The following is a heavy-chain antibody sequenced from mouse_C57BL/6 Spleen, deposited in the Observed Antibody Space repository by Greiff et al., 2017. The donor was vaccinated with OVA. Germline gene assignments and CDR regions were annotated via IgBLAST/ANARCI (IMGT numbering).Heavy chain of an antibody. D-gene: IGHD2-4*01. V-gene: IGHV1-69*01. CDR2: IDPSDSYT. CDR1: GYTFTSYW. CDR3: ASGFDYTEN. J-gene: IGHJ2*01. Sequence: QVQLQQPGAELVMPGASVKLSCKASGYTFTSYWMHWVKQRPGQGLEWIGEIDPSDSYTNYNQKFKGKSTLTVDKSSSTAYMQLRSLTSDDSAVYDGASGFDYTENWGQGTTLTVSS.